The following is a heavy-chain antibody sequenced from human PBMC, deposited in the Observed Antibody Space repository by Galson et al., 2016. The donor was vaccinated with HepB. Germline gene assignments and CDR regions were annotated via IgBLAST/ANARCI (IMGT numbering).Heavy chain of an antibody. CDR1: AGTINTHGYF. V-gene: IGHV4-31*03. D-gene: IGHD3/OR15-3a*01. CDR3: ARYGSWTGFDY. J-gene: IGHJ4*02. Sequence: TLSLTCTVSAGTINTHGYFWSWIRQHPGRGLEWIGYISDSGSAYFSPSLKSRTTISIDTSQNQFSLDLTSVTAADTAVYFCARYGSWTGFDYWGRGTLVTVSS. CDR2: ISDSGSA.